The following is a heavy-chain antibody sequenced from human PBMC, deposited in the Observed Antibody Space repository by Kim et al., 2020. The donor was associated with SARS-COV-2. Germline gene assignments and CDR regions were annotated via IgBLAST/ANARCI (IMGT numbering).Heavy chain of an antibody. J-gene: IGHJ2*01. V-gene: IGHV4-34*01. CDR2: INHSGST. D-gene: IGHD1-26*01. Sequence: SETLSLTCAVYGGSFSGYYWSWIRQPPGKGLEWIGEINHSGSTNYNPSLKSRVTISVDTSKNQFSLKLSSVTAADTAVYYCARRAYSGSFTRPWRYFDL. CDR1: GGSFSGYY. CDR3: ARRAYSGSFTRPWRYFDL.